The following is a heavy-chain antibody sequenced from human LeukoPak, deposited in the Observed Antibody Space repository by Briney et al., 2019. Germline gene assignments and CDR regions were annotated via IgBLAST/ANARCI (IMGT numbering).Heavy chain of an antibody. CDR1: GFTFSSYA. CDR3: AKDPGYSYGANSDY. Sequence: PGGSLRLSCAASGFTFSSYAMSWVRQAPGKGLEWVSAISGSGGSTYYADSVKGRFTISRDNSKNTLYLQMNSLRAEDTAVYYCAKDPGYSYGANSDYWGQGTLVTVSS. J-gene: IGHJ4*02. D-gene: IGHD5-18*01. CDR2: ISGSGGST. V-gene: IGHV3-23*01.